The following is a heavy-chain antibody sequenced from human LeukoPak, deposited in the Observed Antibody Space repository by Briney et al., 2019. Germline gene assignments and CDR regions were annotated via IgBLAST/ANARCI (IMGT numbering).Heavy chain of an antibody. J-gene: IGHJ3*02. Sequence: GGSLRLSCAASGFTFSNAWMSWVCQAPGKGLEWVGRIKSKTDGGTTDYAAPVKGRFTISRDDSKNTLYLQMNSLKTEDTAVYYCTTGIFGVVIDAFDIWGQGTMVTVSS. CDR1: GFTFSNAW. CDR3: TTGIFGVVIDAFDI. D-gene: IGHD3-3*01. CDR2: IKSKTDGGTT. V-gene: IGHV3-15*01.